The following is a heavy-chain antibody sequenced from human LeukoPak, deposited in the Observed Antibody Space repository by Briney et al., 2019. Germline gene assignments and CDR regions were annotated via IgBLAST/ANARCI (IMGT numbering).Heavy chain of an antibody. J-gene: IGHJ6*03. V-gene: IGHV4-39*07. CDR1: GGSISSNSYY. D-gene: IGHD1-26*01. CDR3: ASDHSSASYTYYYYYMDV. Sequence: SETLSLTCAVSGGSISSNSYYWGWIRQPPGEGLEWIATISYTGTTYYNPSLKSRVTISVDTSKNQFSLKLSSVTAADTAVYYCASDHSSASYTYYYYYMDVWGKGTTVTVSS. CDR2: ISYTGTT.